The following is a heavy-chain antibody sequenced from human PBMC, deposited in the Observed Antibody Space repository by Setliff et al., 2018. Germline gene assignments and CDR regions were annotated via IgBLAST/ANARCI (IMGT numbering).Heavy chain of an antibody. CDR3: ARASSGWYSAYYYYMDV. D-gene: IGHD6-19*01. J-gene: IGHJ6*03. CDR2: INRRGST. V-gene: IGHV4-61*09. CDR1: GGSVNSGYDN. Sequence: PSETLSLTCTVSGGSVNSGYDNWNWLRQPAGKGLEWIGHINRRGSTNFSPSLQSRVTISLDTSKNQFSLNLTSVTAADTAVYYCARASSGWYSAYYYYMDVWGKGTTVTVSS.